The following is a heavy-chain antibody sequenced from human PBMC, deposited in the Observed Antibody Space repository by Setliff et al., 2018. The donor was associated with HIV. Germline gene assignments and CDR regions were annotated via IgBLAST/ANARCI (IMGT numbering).Heavy chain of an antibody. J-gene: IGHJ4*02. CDR1: GFTFNDYH. Sequence: GGSLRLSCVGSGFTFNDYHISWIRQAPGKGLEWISYISGSSGHRTYADSVKGRFTISRDNAENSLYLQMNSLKTEDTAVYYCTRSNWGSTPDFDYWGQGTMVTVSS. V-gene: IGHV3-11*03. CDR3: TRSNWGSTPDFDY. D-gene: IGHD7-27*01. CDR2: ISGSSGHR.